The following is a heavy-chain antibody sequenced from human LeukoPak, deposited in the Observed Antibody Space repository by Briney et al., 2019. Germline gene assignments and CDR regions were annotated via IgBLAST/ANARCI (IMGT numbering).Heavy chain of an antibody. CDR1: GYTFTGYY. J-gene: IGHJ4*02. CDR2: INPNSGGT. CDR3: ARDTELAVSGTFALHPKFDY. V-gene: IGHV1-2*02. Sequence: EASVKVSCKASGYTFTGYYMHWVRQAPGQGLEWMGWINPNSGGTNYAQSFQGRVTMTRDTSISTAYMELSRLTSDDTAVYYCARDTELAVSGTFALHPKFDYWGQGTLVTVSS. D-gene: IGHD6-19*01.